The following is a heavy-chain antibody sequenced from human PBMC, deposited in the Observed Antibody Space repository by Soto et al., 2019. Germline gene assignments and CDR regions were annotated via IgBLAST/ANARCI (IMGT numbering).Heavy chain of an antibody. V-gene: IGHV5-51*01. CDR3: ARQNSYGYYYYGLDV. D-gene: IGHD5-18*01. J-gene: IGHJ6*02. Sequence: GESLKISCKGSGYSFSNYWIGWVRQMPGKGLEWMGIIYPGDSDTRYSPSFQGQVTISADKSISTAHLQWSSLKASDTALYYCARQNSYGYYYYGLDVWGQGTTVTVS. CDR2: IYPGDSDT. CDR1: GYSFSNYW.